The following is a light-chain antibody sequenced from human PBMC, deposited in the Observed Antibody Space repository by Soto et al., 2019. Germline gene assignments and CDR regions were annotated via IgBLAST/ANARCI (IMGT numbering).Light chain of an antibody. Sequence: QSALTQPPSVSGAPGQRVTISCTGSSSNIGAGYDVHWYQQLPGTAPKLLIYGNSNRPSGVPDRFSGSKSGTSASLAITGLQAEDGADYYCQSYDSSLRGGVFGGGTKLTVL. V-gene: IGLV1-40*01. CDR1: SSNIGAGYD. J-gene: IGLJ2*01. CDR2: GNS. CDR3: QSYDSSLRGGV.